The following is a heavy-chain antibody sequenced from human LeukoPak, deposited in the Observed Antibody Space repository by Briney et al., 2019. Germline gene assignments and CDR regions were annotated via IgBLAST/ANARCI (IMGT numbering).Heavy chain of an antibody. CDR3: ARLYYDSSGYYQICYFDY. Sequence: SETLSLTCTVSGGSISSSSYYWGWIRQPPGKGLEWIGSIYYSGSTYYNPSLKSRVTISVDTSKNQFSLNLSSVTAADTSVYYCARLYYDSSGYYQICYFDYWGQGTLVTVSS. CDR1: GGSISSSSYY. CDR2: IYYSGST. J-gene: IGHJ4*02. D-gene: IGHD3-22*01. V-gene: IGHV4-39*01.